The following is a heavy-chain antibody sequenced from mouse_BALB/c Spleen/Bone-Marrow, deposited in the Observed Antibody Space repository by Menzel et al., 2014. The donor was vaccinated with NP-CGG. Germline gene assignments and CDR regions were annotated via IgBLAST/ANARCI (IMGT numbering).Heavy chain of an antibody. CDR2: ILPGSGST. J-gene: IGHJ1*01. V-gene: IGHV1-9*01. CDR3: AREDGLWYFDV. D-gene: IGHD1-2*01. Sequence: VKLMVSGAELMKPGASVKISCKATGYTFSSYWIEWVKQRPGHGLEWIGEILPGSGSTNYNEKFKGKATFTADTSSNTAYMQLSSLTSEDSAVYYCAREDGLWYFDVWGAGTTVTVSS. CDR1: GYTFSSYW.